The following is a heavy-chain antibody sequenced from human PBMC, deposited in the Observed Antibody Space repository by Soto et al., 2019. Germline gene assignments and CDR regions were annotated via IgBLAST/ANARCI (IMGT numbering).Heavy chain of an antibody. CDR3: ASSYGTSWYGDY. J-gene: IGHJ4*02. Sequence: QVQLVQSGAEVKKPGASVKVSCTASGGTFNNYAVTWVRQAPGLGLEWMGGIIPSSGTPNYAQRFQDRVTITADESRSIVYMELSSLRSEDTALYYCASSYGTSWYGDYWGQGTLVTVSS. D-gene: IGHD6-13*01. CDR2: IIPSSGTP. CDR1: GGTFNNYA. V-gene: IGHV1-69*01.